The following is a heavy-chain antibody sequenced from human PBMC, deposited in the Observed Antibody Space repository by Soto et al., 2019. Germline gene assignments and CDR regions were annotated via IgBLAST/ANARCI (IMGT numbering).Heavy chain of an antibody. CDR2: ISGSGGDT. Sequence: GGSLRLSCAATGFTLRTNGMSWVRQAPGKGLEWVSSISGSGGDTYYADSLKGRFTISRDNSKNTLYLQMNSLRAEDTALYYCAGHGGYSYLGQGTLVTVSS. V-gene: IGHV3-23*01. CDR3: AGHGGYSY. D-gene: IGHD2-15*01. CDR1: GFTLRTNG. J-gene: IGHJ4*02.